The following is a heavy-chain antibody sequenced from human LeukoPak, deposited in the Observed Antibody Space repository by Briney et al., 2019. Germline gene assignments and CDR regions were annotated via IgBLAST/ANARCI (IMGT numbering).Heavy chain of an antibody. CDR1: GFTFSSYW. CDR3: ASLGGYYDSSGSPEDF. J-gene: IGHJ4*02. Sequence: PGGSLRLSCAASGFTFSSYWMSWVRQAPGKGLEWVANIKQDGSEKYYVDSVKGRFTISRDNSKNTLYLQMNSLRAEDTAVYYCASLGGYYDSSGSPEDFWGQGTLVTVSS. D-gene: IGHD3-22*01. V-gene: IGHV3-7*03. CDR2: IKQDGSEK.